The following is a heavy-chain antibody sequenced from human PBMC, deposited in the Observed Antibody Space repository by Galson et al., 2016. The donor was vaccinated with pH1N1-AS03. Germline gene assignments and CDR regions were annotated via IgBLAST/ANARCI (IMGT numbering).Heavy chain of an antibody. D-gene: IGHD5-18*01. CDR1: GFTSRNFS. Sequence: SLRLSCAASGFTSRNFSIYWIRQAPGKGLEYVSGISDNGINTYYADPVQARFTISRDKSKNTVYLQMSSLRTEDTAVYYCIKEGNRLQSRRSDAFDIWGRGTMVTASS. V-gene: IGHV3-64D*06. CDR2: ISDNGINT. J-gene: IGHJ3*02. CDR3: IKEGNRLQSRRSDAFDI.